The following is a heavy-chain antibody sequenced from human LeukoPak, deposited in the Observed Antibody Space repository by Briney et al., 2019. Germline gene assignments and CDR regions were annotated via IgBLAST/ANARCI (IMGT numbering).Heavy chain of an antibody. D-gene: IGHD3-3*01. CDR1: GFTFSSYS. Sequence: PGVSLRLSCAASGFTFSSYSMNWVRQAPGKGLEWVSSISSSSSYIYYADSVKGRFTISRDNAKNSLYLQMNSLRAEDTAVYYCAREKYYDFWSGYCYGMDVWGQGTTVIVSS. CDR2: ISSSSSYI. J-gene: IGHJ6*02. V-gene: IGHV3-21*01. CDR3: AREKYYDFWSGYCYGMDV.